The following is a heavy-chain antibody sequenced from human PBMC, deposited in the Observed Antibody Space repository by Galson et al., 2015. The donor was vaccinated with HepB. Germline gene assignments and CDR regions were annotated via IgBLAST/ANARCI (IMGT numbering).Heavy chain of an antibody. D-gene: IGHD6-6*01. V-gene: IGHV2-5*01. Sequence: PALVKPTQTLTLTCTFSGFSLSTSGVGVGWIRQPPGKALEWLALIYWNDDKRYSPSLNSRLTITKDTSKNQVVLTMTNMDPVDTGTYYCAHTPQLVWNNWFDPWGQGTLVTASS. CDR3: AHTPQLVWNNWFDP. CDR1: GFSLSTSGVG. J-gene: IGHJ5*02. CDR2: IYWNDDK.